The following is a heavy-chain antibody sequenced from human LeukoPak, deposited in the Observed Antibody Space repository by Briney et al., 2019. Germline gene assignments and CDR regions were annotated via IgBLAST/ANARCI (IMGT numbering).Heavy chain of an antibody. Sequence: SSETLSLTCTVSGGSISSYYWSWIRQPPGKGLEWIGYIYYSGSTNYNPSLKSRVTISVDTSKNQFSLKLSSVTAADTAVYYCARLDSPGFPYFDYWGQGTLVTVSS. J-gene: IGHJ4*02. D-gene: IGHD3-9*01. CDR2: IYYSGST. V-gene: IGHV4-59*08. CDR1: GGSISSYY. CDR3: ARLDSPGFPYFDY.